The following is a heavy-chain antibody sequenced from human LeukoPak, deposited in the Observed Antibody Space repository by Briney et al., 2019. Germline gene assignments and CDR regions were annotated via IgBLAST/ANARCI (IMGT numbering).Heavy chain of an antibody. D-gene: IGHD3-22*01. CDR2: INAGNGNT. CDR1: GYTFTSYA. Sequence: ASVKVSCKASGYTFTSYAMHWVRQAPGQGLEWMGWINAGNGNTKYSQKFQGRVTITRDTSASTAYMELSSLRSEDTAVYYCARIGGYYDSSGYYLEYFQHWGQGTLVTVSS. J-gene: IGHJ1*01. CDR3: ARIGGYYDSSGYYLEYFQH. V-gene: IGHV1-3*01.